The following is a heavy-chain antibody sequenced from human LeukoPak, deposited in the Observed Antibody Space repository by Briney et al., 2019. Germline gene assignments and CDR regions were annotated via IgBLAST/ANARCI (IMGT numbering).Heavy chain of an antibody. J-gene: IGHJ3*02. Sequence: GESLKISCKGSGYRFTSYWIGWVRQLPGKGLEWMGIIYPGDSDTRYSPSFQGQVTISADKSISTAYLQWSSLKASDTAMYYCARGVYYDFWSGYPVDIWGQGTMVTVSS. V-gene: IGHV5-51*01. CDR1: GYRFTSYW. D-gene: IGHD3-3*01. CDR3: ARGVYYDFWSGYPVDI. CDR2: IYPGDSDT.